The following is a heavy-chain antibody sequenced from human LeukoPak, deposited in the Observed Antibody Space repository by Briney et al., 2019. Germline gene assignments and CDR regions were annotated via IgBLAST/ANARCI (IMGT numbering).Heavy chain of an antibody. J-gene: IGHJ3*02. Sequence: ASVKVSCKASGYTFTSYYMHWVRQAPGQGLEWMGLINPSGGSTSYAQKFQGRVTMTRDTSTSTVYMELSSLRSEDTAVYYCARGRGSGWFDDAFDIWGQGTMVTVSS. CDR1: GYTFTSYY. D-gene: IGHD6-19*01. CDR3: ARGRGSGWFDDAFDI. CDR2: INPSGGST. V-gene: IGHV1-46*01.